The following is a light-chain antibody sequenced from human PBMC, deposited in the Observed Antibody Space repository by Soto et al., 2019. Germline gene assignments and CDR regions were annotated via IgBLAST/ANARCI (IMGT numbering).Light chain of an antibody. CDR3: QAWDRTTVV. CDR2: QDS. V-gene: IGLV3-1*01. J-gene: IGLJ2*01. CDR1: KLGDKN. Sequence: SYELTQPPSVSMSPGQTASITCSGDKLGDKNVCWYQQKPGQSPVLVIYQDSKRPSGIPERFSGSNSGNTATLTISGTQAMDEADYYCQAWDRTTVVFGGGTKLTVL.